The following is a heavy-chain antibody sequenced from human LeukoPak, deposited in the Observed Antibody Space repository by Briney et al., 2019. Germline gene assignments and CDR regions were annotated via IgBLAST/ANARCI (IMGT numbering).Heavy chain of an antibody. J-gene: IGHJ5*02. CDR1: GGSISSGDYC. V-gene: IGHV4-30-4*01. D-gene: IGHD6-13*01. Sequence: PSETLSLTCTVSGGSISSGDYCWSWIRQPPGKGLEWIGYIYYSGSTYYNPPLKSRVTMSVDTSKNQFSLKLSSVTAADTAVYYCASGGSSWLNWFDPWGQGTLVTVPS. CDR2: IYYSGST. CDR3: ASGGSSWLNWFDP.